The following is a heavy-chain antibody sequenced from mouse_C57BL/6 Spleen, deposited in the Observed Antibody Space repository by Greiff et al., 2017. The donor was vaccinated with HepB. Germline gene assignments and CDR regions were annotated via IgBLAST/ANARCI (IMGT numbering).Heavy chain of an antibody. Sequence: EVQLVESGGGLVKPGGSLKLSCAASGFTFSDYGMHWVRQAPEKGLEWVAYISSGSSTIYYADTVKGRFTISRDNAKNTLFLQMTSLRSEDTAMYYWSRRRCVQEGWYFDVWVTGTTVTVSS. CDR2: ISSGSSTI. CDR1: GFTFSDYG. V-gene: IGHV5-17*01. J-gene: IGHJ1*03. CDR3: SRRRCVQEGWYFDV. D-gene: IGHD3-2*02.